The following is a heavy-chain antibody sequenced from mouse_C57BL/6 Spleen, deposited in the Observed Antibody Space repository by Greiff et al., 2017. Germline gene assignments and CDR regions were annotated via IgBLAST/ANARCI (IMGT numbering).Heavy chain of an antibody. V-gene: IGHV1-69*01. Sequence: QVQLQQPGAELVMPGASVKLSCKASGYTFTSYWMHWVKQRPGQGLEWIGEIDPSDSYTNYNQKFKGKSTLTVDKSSSTAYMQLSSLTSEDSAVYYGERGGSGGAMDYWGQGTTVTVSS. CDR3: ERGGSGGAMDY. CDR2: IDPSDSYT. J-gene: IGHJ4*01. CDR1: GYTFTSYW. D-gene: IGHD1-1*01.